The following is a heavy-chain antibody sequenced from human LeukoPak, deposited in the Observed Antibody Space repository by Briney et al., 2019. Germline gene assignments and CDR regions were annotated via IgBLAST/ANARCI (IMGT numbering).Heavy chain of an antibody. V-gene: IGHV4-39*07. D-gene: IGHD3-16*01. CDR2: IYSGGGT. CDR1: GGSICRGIYF. J-gene: IGHJ4*02. CDR3: VRDGGNWDVDY. Sequence: PSETLSLTCTVSGGSICRGIYFWGWIRQPPGKELEWIGSIYSGGGTHYNPSLNSRLTISADTSKNQFSLNLRSVTAADTAVYFCVRDGGNWDVDYWGQGTLVTVSS.